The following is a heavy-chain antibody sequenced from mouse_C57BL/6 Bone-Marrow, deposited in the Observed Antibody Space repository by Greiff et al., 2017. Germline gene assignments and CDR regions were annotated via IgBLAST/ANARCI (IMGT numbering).Heavy chain of an antibody. Sequence: QVQLKESGPGLVQPSQSLSITCTVSGFSLTSYGVHWVRQSPGKGLEWLGVIWRGGGTDSNAAFISSLSITKDNSKSKVFFKMNSLQADDTAIYYCAKKKEVYYYGSSSWYFDVWGTGTTVTVSS. J-gene: IGHJ1*03. CDR1: GFSLTSYG. V-gene: IGHV2-5*01. CDR3: AKKKEVYYYGSSSWYFDV. D-gene: IGHD1-1*01. CDR2: IWRGGGT.